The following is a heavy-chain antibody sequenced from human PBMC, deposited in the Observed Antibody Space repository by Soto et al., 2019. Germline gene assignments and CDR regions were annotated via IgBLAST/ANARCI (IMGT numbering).Heavy chain of an antibody. CDR3: AKDNKVIVDIVATIHFDY. V-gene: IGHV3-9*01. J-gene: IGHJ4*02. CDR2: ISWNSGSI. D-gene: IGHD5-12*01. CDR1: GFTFDDYA. Sequence: GGSLRLSCAASGFTFDDYAMHWVRQAPGKGLEWVSGISWNSGSIGYADSVKGRFTISRDNAKNSLYLQMNSLRAEDTALYYCAKDNKVIVDIVATIHFDYWGQGTLVTVSS.